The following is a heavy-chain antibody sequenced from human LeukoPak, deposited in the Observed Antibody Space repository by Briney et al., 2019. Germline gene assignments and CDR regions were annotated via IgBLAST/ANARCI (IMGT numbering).Heavy chain of an antibody. Sequence: SETLSLTCTVSGGSISSSSYYWGWIRQPPGKGLEWIGEINHSGSTNYNPSLKSRVTISVDTSKNQFSLKLSSVTAADTAVYYCARGRRYCTNGVCYKSYYYYMDVWGKGTTVTVSS. V-gene: IGHV4-39*07. D-gene: IGHD2-8*01. CDR3: ARGRRYCTNGVCYKSYYYYMDV. CDR2: INHSGST. J-gene: IGHJ6*03. CDR1: GGSISSSSYY.